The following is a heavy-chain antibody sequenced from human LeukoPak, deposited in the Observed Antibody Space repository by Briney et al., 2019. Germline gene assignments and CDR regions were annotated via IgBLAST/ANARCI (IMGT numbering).Heavy chain of an antibody. CDR3: ASPREGYYYDSSGYYDGFDY. V-gene: IGHV1-8*03. CDR1: GYTFTSYD. J-gene: IGHJ4*02. Sequence: ASVKVSCKASGYTFTSYDINWVRQATGQGLEWMGWMNPNSGNTGYAQKFQGRVTITADKSTSTAYMELSSLRSEDTAVYYCASPREGYYYDSSGYYDGFDYWGQGTLVTVSS. D-gene: IGHD3-22*01. CDR2: MNPNSGNT.